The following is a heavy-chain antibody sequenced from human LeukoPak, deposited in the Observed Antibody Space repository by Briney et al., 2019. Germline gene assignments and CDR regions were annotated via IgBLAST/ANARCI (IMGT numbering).Heavy chain of an antibody. J-gene: IGHJ4*02. V-gene: IGHV4-39*01. CDR2: IYYSGST. Sequence: PSETLSLTCTVSGGSISSSSYYWGWIRQPPGKGLEWIGSIYYSGSTYYNPSLKSRVTISVDTSKNQFSLKLSSVTAADTAVYYCARRDDILTFYWGQGTLVTVSS. CDR3: ARRDDILTFY. CDR1: GGSISSSSYY. D-gene: IGHD3-9*01.